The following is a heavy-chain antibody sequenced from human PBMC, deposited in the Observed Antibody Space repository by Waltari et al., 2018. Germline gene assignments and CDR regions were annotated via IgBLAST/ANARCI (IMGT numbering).Heavy chain of an antibody. V-gene: IGHV4-34*01. D-gene: IGHD6-13*01. Sequence: QVQLQQWGAGLLKPSETLSLTCAFYGGSFSRYHRSCIRQPPANGLEWIGEINHSGSTNYNPSLKSRVTISVDKSKNQFSLKLSSVTAADTAVYYCSRHMGYSSSWYAVSYYYYGMDVWGQGTTVTVSS. CDR2: INHSGST. J-gene: IGHJ6*02. CDR3: SRHMGYSSSWYAVSYYYYGMDV. CDR1: GGSFSRYH.